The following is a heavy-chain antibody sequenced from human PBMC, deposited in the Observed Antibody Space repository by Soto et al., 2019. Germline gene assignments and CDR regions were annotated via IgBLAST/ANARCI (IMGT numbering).Heavy chain of an antibody. J-gene: IGHJ6*02. CDR3: TRHGRTESYYYYGMDV. CDR2: IRSKANSYAT. CDR1: GGSISSGG. V-gene: IGHV3-73*01. Sequence: ETLSLTCAVSGGSISSGGYSCSWIRQPPGKGLEWVGRIRSKANSYATAYAASVKGRFTISRDDSKNTAYLQMNSLKTEDTAVYYCTRHGRTESYYYYGMDVWGQGTTVTVSS.